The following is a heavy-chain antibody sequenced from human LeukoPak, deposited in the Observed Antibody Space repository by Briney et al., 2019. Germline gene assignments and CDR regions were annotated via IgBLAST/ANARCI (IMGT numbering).Heavy chain of an antibody. V-gene: IGHV4-34*01. J-gene: IGHJ6*03. CDR1: GGSFSGYY. D-gene: IGHD3-10*01. CDR2: INHSGST. CDR3: ARAPIPMFRGLGHMDV. Sequence: SETLSLTCAVYGGSFSGYYWSWIRQPPGKGLEWIGEINHSGSTNYNPSLKSRVTISVDTSKNQFSLKLSSVTAADTAVYYCARAPIPMFRGLGHMDVWGKGTTVTVSS.